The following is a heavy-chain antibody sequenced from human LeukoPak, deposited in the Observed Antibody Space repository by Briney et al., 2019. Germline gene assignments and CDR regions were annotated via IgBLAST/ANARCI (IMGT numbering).Heavy chain of an antibody. Sequence: SQTLSLTCTVSGGSISSDDYYWSWIRQPPGKGLEWIGYIYYSGGTSSNPSLKSRPTLSLDTSKNQFSLKLGSVTAADTAVYYCARFTYYYDSSGYAIDYWGQGTLVTVSS. CDR1: GGSISSDDYY. V-gene: IGHV4-30-4*01. CDR3: ARFTYYYDSSGYAIDY. D-gene: IGHD3-22*01. J-gene: IGHJ4*02. CDR2: IYYSGGT.